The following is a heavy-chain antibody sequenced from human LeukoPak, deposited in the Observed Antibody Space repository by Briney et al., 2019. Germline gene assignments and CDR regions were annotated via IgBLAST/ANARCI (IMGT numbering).Heavy chain of an antibody. CDR2: IIPLRGIA. Sequence: GASVKVSCKASGGTFSSYAISWVRQAPGQGLEWMGRIIPLRGIANYAQKFQGRVTITADESPSTAYMELSSLRSEDTAVYYCARVGAADRAAEGNWGQGTLVTVSS. CDR1: GGTFSSYA. D-gene: IGHD2-15*01. V-gene: IGHV1-69*04. CDR3: ARVGAADRAAEGN. J-gene: IGHJ4*02.